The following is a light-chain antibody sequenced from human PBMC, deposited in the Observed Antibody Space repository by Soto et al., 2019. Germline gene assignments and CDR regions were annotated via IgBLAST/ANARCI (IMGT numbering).Light chain of an antibody. CDR2: SNN. CDR3: AVWDDSLNGIWV. Sequence: QSALTQPPSASGTPGQKVTIVCSGRTSNIGSNSVNWYQQLPGTAPKLLIYSNNQRPSGVPDRFSGSKSGTSASLAISGLQSDDEADYYCAVWDDSLNGIWVFGGGTKLTVL. V-gene: IGLV1-44*01. CDR1: TSNIGSNS. J-gene: IGLJ3*02.